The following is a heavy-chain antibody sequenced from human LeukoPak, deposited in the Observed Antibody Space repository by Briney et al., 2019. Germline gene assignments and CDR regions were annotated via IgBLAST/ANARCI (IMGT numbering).Heavy chain of an antibody. J-gene: IGHJ6*02. CDR3: ARGFIVVVPAAIQYYYYYYGMDV. D-gene: IGHD2-2*01. Sequence: ASVKVSCKASGYTFTCYYMHWVRQAPGQGLEWMGWMNPNSGNTGYAQKFQGRVTMTRNTSISTAYMELSSLRSEDTAVYYCARGFIVVVPAAIQYYYYYYGMDVWGQGTTVTVSS. CDR2: MNPNSGNT. V-gene: IGHV1-8*02. CDR1: GYTFTCYY.